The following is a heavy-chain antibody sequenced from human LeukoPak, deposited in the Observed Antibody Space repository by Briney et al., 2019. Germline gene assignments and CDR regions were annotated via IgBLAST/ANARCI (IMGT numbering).Heavy chain of an antibody. CDR2: ISSSSSYI. CDR1: GFTFSSYS. V-gene: IGHV3-21*04. Sequence: PGGSLRLSCAASGFTFSSYSMNWVRQAPGKGLEWVSSISSSSSYIYYADSVKGRFTISRDNSKNTLYLQMNSLRAEDTAVYYCATYDVDTAMVRVDYFDYWGQGTLVTVSS. J-gene: IGHJ4*02. D-gene: IGHD5-18*01. CDR3: ATYDVDTAMVRVDYFDY.